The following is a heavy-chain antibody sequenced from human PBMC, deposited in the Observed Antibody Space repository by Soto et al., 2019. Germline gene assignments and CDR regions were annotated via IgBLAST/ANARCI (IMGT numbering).Heavy chain of an antibody. V-gene: IGHV4-59*01. Sequence: QVQLQESGPGLVKPSETLSLTCTVSGGSISSYYWSWIRQPPGKGLEWIGYIYYSGSTNYNPSLKSRVTISVDTSKNQFSLKLSSVTAADTAVYYCARDLGDSSSSGFGYCGQGTLVTVSS. CDR1: GGSISSYY. J-gene: IGHJ4*02. D-gene: IGHD6-6*01. CDR2: IYYSGST. CDR3: ARDLGDSSSSGFGY.